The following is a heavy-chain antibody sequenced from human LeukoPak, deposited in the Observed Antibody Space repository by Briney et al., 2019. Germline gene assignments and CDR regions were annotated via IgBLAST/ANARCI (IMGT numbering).Heavy chain of an antibody. CDR2: ISNSGGST. J-gene: IGHJ4*02. CDR3: AKGANSGYYSKPIDY. D-gene: IGHD3-22*01. CDR1: GFTFSSYA. Sequence: GGSLRLSCAASGFTFSSYAMSWVRQAPGKGLEWVSTISNSGGSTYYADSMKGRFTISRDNSKNTLHLQMNSLRAEDTAVYYCAKGANSGYYSKPIDYWGQGTLVTVSS. V-gene: IGHV3-23*01.